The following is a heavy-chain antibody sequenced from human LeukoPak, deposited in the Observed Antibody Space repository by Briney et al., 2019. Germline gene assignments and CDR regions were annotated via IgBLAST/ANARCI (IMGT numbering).Heavy chain of an antibody. CDR3: ARITVVYDILTGYQIGSHFDY. D-gene: IGHD3-9*01. CDR1: GYTFRSYY. Sequence: GASVKVSCKASGYTFRSYYMSWVRQAPGQGLEWMGIINPSGGSTTYTEKFQGRVTMTRDTSTRTVYMELSSLKSEDTAVYYCARITVVYDILTGYQIGSHFDYWGQGTLVTVSS. J-gene: IGHJ4*02. CDR2: INPSGGST. V-gene: IGHV1-46*01.